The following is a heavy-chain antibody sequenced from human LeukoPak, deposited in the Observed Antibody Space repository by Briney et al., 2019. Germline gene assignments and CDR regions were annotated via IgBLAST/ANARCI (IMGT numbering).Heavy chain of an antibody. D-gene: IGHD1-14*01. J-gene: IGHJ3*02. CDR3: AKILNPHAFDI. CDR2: VTANGGGT. Sequence: GGSLRLSCAASGFTFDNYAMHWVRQAPGKGPEWVSYVTANGGGTYYADSVKGRFVISRDNSKNSLYLQMNILRPEDTALYYCAKILNPHAFDIWGQGTMVTVSS. V-gene: IGHV3-43*02. CDR1: GFTFDNYA.